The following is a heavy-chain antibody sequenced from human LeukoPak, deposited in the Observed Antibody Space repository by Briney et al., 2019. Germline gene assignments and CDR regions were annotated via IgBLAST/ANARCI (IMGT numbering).Heavy chain of an antibody. V-gene: IGHV3-21*01. CDR1: GFTFSSYS. CDR3: ARDEGSGYYGY. D-gene: IGHD3-22*01. CDR2: ISSSSYI. Sequence: GGSLRLSCAASGFTFSSYSMNWVRQAPGKGLEWVSSISSSSYIYYADSVKGRFTISRDNAKNSLYLQMNSLRAEDTAVYYCARDEGSGYYGYWRQGTLVTVSS. J-gene: IGHJ4*02.